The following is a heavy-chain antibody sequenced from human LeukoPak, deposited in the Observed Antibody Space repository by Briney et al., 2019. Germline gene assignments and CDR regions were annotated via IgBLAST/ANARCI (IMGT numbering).Heavy chain of an antibody. V-gene: IGHV3-7*01. CDR1: GFTFSSYG. CDR2: IKQDGSEK. Sequence: GGSLRLSCAASGFTFSSYGMHWVRQAPSKGLEWVANIKQDGSEKYYVDSVKGRFTISRDNAKNSLYLRMNSLRAEDTAVYYCARVDTMVRGVIITGYYFDYWGQGTLVTVSS. CDR3: ARVDTMVRGVIITGYYFDY. J-gene: IGHJ4*02. D-gene: IGHD3-10*01.